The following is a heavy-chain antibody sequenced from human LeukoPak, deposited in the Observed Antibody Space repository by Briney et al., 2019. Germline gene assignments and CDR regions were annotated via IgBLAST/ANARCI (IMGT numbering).Heavy chain of an antibody. CDR1: GFTFSSYS. D-gene: IGHD6-19*01. CDR3: AKTATEFQYSSGLYVRGGAYYFDY. Sequence: PGGSLRLSCAASGFTFSSYSMNWVRQAPGKGLEWLSYITGGTTTITYYADSVKGRFTISRDNAKNTLYLQMNSLRAEDTAVYYCAKTATEFQYSSGLYVRGGAYYFDYWGQGTLVTVSS. J-gene: IGHJ4*02. V-gene: IGHV3-48*04. CDR2: ITGGTTTIT.